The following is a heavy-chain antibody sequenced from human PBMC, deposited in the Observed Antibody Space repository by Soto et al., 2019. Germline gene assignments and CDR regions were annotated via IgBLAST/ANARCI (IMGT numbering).Heavy chain of an antibody. CDR1: GYTLTELS. CDR3: TLHYDFWSGHNNGDYYYYGMDA. J-gene: IGHJ6*02. CDR2: FDPEDGET. V-gene: IGHV1-24*01. Sequence: ASVKVSCKVSGYTLTELSMHWVRQAPGKGLEWMGGFDPEDGETIYAPKFQGRVTMTEDTSTDTAYMELSSLRSEDTAVYYCTLHYDFWSGHNNGDYYYYGMDAWGQGTTVTVSS. D-gene: IGHD3-3*01.